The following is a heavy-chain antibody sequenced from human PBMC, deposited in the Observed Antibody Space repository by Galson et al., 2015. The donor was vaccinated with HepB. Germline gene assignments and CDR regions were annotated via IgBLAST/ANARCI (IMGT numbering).Heavy chain of an antibody. CDR1: GFTFSSYW. CDR2: INSDGSST. D-gene: IGHD2-2*01. V-gene: IGHV3-74*01. J-gene: IGHJ3*02. CDR3: ARDGRYCSSTSCSNAFDI. Sequence: SLRLSCAASGFTFSSYWMHWVRQAPGKGLVWVSRINSDGSSTTYADSVKGRFTISRDNAKNTLYLQMNSLRAEDTAVYYCARDGRYCSSTSCSNAFDIWGQGTMVTVSS.